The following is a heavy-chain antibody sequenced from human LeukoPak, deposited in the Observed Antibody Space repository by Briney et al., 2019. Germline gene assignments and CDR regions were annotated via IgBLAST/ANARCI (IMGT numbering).Heavy chain of an antibody. D-gene: IGHD6-19*01. J-gene: IGHJ6*03. CDR2: IYTSGST. CDR1: GGSISSYY. Sequence: SETLSLTCTVSGGSISSYYWSWIRQPAGKGLEWIGRIYTSGSTNYNPSLKSRVTMTVDTSKNQFSLKLSSVTAADTAVYYCAGQSLVYYYYYMDVWGKGTTVTVSS. V-gene: IGHV4-4*07. CDR3: AGQSLVYYYYYMDV.